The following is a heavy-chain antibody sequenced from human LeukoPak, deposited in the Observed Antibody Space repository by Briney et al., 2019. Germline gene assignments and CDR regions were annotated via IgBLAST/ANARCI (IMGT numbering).Heavy chain of an antibody. V-gene: IGHV4-39*07. CDR3: ARVIWQTGDSSPWRGDYFDY. CDR2: SSYSGST. J-gene: IGHJ4*02. Sequence: KPSETLSLTCTVSGGSISSSTYSWGWIRQPPGKWLEWIGSSSYSGSTYYNPSLKSRVTISIDTSKNHFSLTLSSVTAADTAVYYCARVIWQTGDSSPWRGDYFDYWGQGTLITVIS. CDR1: GGSISSSTYS. D-gene: IGHD6-13*01.